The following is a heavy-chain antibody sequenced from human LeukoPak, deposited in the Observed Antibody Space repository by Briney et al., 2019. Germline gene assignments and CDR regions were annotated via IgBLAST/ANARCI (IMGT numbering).Heavy chain of an antibody. D-gene: IGHD3-10*01. J-gene: IGHJ4*02. V-gene: IGHV4-4*07. CDR2: VYPSGGT. CDR1: GGSISNDY. CDR3: ARGGTYGSGRNQHTTLDY. Sequence: SETLSLTCTVSGGSISNDYWSWIRQAAGKELEWIGRVYPSGGTNYNPSLKSRVSISLDKSKKHFSLILNSVTAADTAVYYCARGGTYGSGRNQHTTLDYWGPGTLVTVSS.